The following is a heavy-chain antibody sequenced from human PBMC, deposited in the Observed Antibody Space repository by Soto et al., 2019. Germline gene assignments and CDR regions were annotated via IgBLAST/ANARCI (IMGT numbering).Heavy chain of an antibody. CDR3: ARDKITCLFDY. Sequence: QVQLQQWGAGLLKPSETLSLTCAVYGGSFSGYYWTWIRQPPGTGLEWIGEINHSGSTNYNPSLKSLSTISVDTSKNQLSLKLTSVTAADTAVYYCARDKITCLFDYWGQGTLVTVSS. D-gene: IGHD3-10*01. CDR2: INHSGST. V-gene: IGHV4-34*01. J-gene: IGHJ4*02. CDR1: GGSFSGYY.